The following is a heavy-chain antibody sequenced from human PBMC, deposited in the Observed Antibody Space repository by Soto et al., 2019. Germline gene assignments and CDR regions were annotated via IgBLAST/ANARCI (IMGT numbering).Heavy chain of an antibody. CDR2: IYYSGST. V-gene: IGHV4-39*01. CDR3: ARHPRITMIVVVSGAFDI. CDR1: GGSISSSSYY. J-gene: IGHJ3*02. D-gene: IGHD3-22*01. Sequence: SETLSLTCTVSGGSISSSSYYWGWIRQPPGKGLEWIGSIYYSGSTYYNPSLKSRVTISVDTSKNQFSLKLSSVTAADTAVYYCARHPRITMIVVVSGAFDIWGQGTMVTVSS.